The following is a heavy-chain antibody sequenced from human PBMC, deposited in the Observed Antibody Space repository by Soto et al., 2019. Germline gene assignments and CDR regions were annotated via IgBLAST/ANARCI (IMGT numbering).Heavy chain of an antibody. Sequence: ASVKVSCKASGYTLTSHGISWVRQAPGQGLEWMGWISTYNGNTKYAQKFQERVTMTADTSTNTAHMELRSLRSDDTAMYYCARGYYGSSGPFDYWGQGTLVTVSS. CDR3: ARGYYGSSGPFDY. J-gene: IGHJ4*02. D-gene: IGHD3-22*01. V-gene: IGHV1-18*01. CDR2: ISTYNGNT. CDR1: GYTLTSHG.